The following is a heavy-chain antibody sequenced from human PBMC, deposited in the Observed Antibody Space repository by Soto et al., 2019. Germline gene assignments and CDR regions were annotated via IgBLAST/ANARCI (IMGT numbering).Heavy chain of an antibody. CDR2: INPSGGST. D-gene: IGHD4-4*01. CDR1: GYTFSTYY. J-gene: IGHJ4*02. CDR3: ARYDYNGYYFDY. V-gene: IGHV1-46*01. Sequence: ASVKVSCKESGYTFSTYYMHWVRQAPGQGYEWMGIINPSGGSTTYAQKFQGRVTMTRDTSMTTVYMELSSLKSEDTAVYYCARYDYNGYYFDYWGQGTLVTVSS.